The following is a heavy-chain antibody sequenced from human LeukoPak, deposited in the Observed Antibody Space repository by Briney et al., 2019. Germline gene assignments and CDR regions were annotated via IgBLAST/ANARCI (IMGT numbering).Heavy chain of an antibody. J-gene: IGHJ4*02. CDR1: GFTFSSYS. D-gene: IGHD3-22*01. Sequence: GGSLRLSCAASGFTFSSYSMNWVRQAPGKGLEWVSSISSSSSYIYYADSVKGRFTISRDNAKNSLYLQMNSLRAEDTAVYYCARDPTPSTYYDSSGYSQTFDYWGQGTLVAVSS. CDR2: ISSSSSYI. CDR3: ARDPTPSTYYDSSGYSQTFDY. V-gene: IGHV3-21*01.